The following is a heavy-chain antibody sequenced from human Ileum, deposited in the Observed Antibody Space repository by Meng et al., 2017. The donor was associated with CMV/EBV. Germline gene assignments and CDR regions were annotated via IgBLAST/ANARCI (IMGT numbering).Heavy chain of an antibody. Sequence: QAQLVESGGGLVKPGGSLRRSCAASGFTFSDYYMSWIRQAPGRGLECLSYISPNSVDTNYADSVKGRFTISRDNSKNSLYLQMDSLGAEDTAVYYCSTTARLFTNWGQGTLVTVSS. CDR3: STTARLFTN. V-gene: IGHV3-11*05. CDR1: GFTFSDYY. CDR2: ISPNSVDT. J-gene: IGHJ4*02. D-gene: IGHD2-2*01.